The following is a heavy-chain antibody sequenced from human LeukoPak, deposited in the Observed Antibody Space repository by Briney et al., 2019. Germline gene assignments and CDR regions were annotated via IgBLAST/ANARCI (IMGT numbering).Heavy chain of an antibody. J-gene: IGHJ4*02. Sequence: SETLSLTCTVSGGSISSYYWSWIRQPPGKGLEWLGYIYYSGSTNYNPSLKSRVTISVDTSKNQFSLKLSSVTAADTAVYYCARGSYDYVWGSYRSQFDYWGQGTLVTVSS. CDR1: GGSISSYY. D-gene: IGHD3-16*02. CDR3: ARGSYDYVWGSYRSQFDY. V-gene: IGHV4-59*01. CDR2: IYYSGST.